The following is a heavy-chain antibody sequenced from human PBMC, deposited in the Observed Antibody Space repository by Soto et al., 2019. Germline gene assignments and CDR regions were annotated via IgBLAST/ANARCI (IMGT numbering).Heavy chain of an antibody. D-gene: IGHD3-10*01. CDR3: ARDTTTMVRGVIPNWFDP. CDR2: TYYRSKWYN. CDR1: GDSVSSNSAA. J-gene: IGHJ5*02. V-gene: IGHV6-1*01. Sequence: PSQTLSLTCAISGDSVSSNSAAWNWIRQSPSRGLEWLGRTYYRSKWYNDYAVSVESRITINPDTSKNQFSLRLNSVTPEDTAVYYCARDTTTMVRGVIPNWFDPWRQGTLDPVSS.